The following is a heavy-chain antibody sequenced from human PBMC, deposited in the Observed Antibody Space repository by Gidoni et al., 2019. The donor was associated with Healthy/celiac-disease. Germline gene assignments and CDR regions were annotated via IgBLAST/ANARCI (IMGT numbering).Heavy chain of an antibody. CDR1: GFTFSSYA. J-gene: IGHJ6*02. D-gene: IGHD3-10*01. CDR3: ITRGYYYYYGMDV. Sequence: EVQLLESGGGLVQPGGSLRLSCAASGFTFSSYAMSWVRQAPGKGLEWVSAISGSGGSTYYADSVKGRFTISRDNSKNTLYLQMNSLRAEDTAVYYCITRGYYYYYGMDVWGQGTTVTVSS. CDR2: ISGSGGST. V-gene: IGHV3-23*01.